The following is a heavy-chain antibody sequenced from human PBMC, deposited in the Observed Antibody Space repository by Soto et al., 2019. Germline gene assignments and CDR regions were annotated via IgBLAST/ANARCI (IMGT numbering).Heavy chain of an antibody. J-gene: IGHJ6*02. CDR3: AKDLCSSTSCYVDYYYGMDV. D-gene: IGHD2-2*01. Sequence: GGSLRLSCAASGFTFDDYTMHWVRQAPGKGPEWVSLISWDGGSTYYADSVKGRFTISRDNSKNSLYLQMNSLRTEDTALYYCAKDLCSSTSCYVDYYYGMDVWGQGTTVTVSS. V-gene: IGHV3-43*01. CDR1: GFTFDDYT. CDR2: ISWDGGST.